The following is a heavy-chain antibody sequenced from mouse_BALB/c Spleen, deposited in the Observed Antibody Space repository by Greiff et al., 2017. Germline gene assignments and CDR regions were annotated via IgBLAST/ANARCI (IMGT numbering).Heavy chain of an antibody. Sequence: QVQLQQSGAELAKPGASVKMSCKASGYTFTSYWMHWVKQRPGQGLEWIGYINPSTGYTEYNQKFKDKATLTADKSSSTAYMQLSSLTSEDTAVYYCARGGYYYAMDYWGQGTSVTVSS. CDR2: INPSTGYT. CDR3: ARGGYYYAMDY. V-gene: IGHV1-7*01. D-gene: IGHD3-1*01. J-gene: IGHJ4*01. CDR1: GYTFTSYW.